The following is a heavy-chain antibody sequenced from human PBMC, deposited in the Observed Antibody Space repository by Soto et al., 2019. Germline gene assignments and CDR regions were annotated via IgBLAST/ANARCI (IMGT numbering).Heavy chain of an antibody. J-gene: IGHJ6*02. D-gene: IGHD3-9*01. CDR1: GFTFSSYG. Sequence: GALRLSCAASGFTFSSYGMHWVRQAPGKGLEWVAVISYDGSNKYYADSVKGRFTISRDNSKNTLYLQMNSLRAEDTAVYYCARVRYFDPGASYYGMDVWGQGTTVTVSS. CDR2: ISYDGSNK. CDR3: ARVRYFDPGASYYGMDV. V-gene: IGHV3-30*03.